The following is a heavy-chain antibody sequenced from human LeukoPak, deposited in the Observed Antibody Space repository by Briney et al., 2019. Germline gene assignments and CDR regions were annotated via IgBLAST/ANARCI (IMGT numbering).Heavy chain of an antibody. Sequence: SETLSLTCAVYGGSFSGYYWSWIRQPPGKGLGWIGEINHSGSTNYNPSLKSRVTISVDTSKNQFSLKLSSVTAADTAVYYCARAGAFSPRGYCSSTSCYAFDYWGQGTLVTVSS. CDR3: ARAGAFSPRGYCSSTSCYAFDY. J-gene: IGHJ4*02. V-gene: IGHV4-34*01. D-gene: IGHD2-2*01. CDR1: GGSFSGYY. CDR2: INHSGST.